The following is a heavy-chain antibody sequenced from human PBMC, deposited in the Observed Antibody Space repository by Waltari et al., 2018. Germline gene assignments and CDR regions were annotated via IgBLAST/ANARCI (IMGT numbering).Heavy chain of an antibody. CDR2: INPNSGGT. J-gene: IGHJ6*03. CDR1: GYTFTGYY. CDR3: ARGGGILPYYYYYMDV. V-gene: IGHV1-2*02. Sequence: QVQLVQSGAEVKKPGASVKVSCKASGYTFTGYYMHWVRQAPGQGLEWMGWINPNSGGTNYAQKVQGRVTMTRDTSISTAYMELSRLRSDDTAVYYCARGGGILPYYYYYMDVWGKGTTVTVSS. D-gene: IGHD2-21*01.